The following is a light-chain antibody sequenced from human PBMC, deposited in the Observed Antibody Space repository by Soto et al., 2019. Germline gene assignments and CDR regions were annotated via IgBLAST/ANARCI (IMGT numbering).Light chain of an antibody. V-gene: IGLV1-51*01. CDR2: DNY. CDR3: ATWDSSLSAVV. Sequence: QSVLTKPPSVSATPGQQGTLSCSGSSSNIGNNYVSWYQQLPGTAPKLLIYDNYKRPSGIPDRFSGSKSGTSATLGITGLQTGDEADYYCATWDSSLSAVVVGGGTKLTVL. CDR1: SSNIGNNY. J-gene: IGLJ2*01.